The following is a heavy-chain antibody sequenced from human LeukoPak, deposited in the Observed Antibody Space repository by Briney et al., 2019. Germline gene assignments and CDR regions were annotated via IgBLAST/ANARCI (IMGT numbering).Heavy chain of an antibody. CDR1: GFTFSSYG. Sequence: PGGSLRLSCAASGFTFSSYGMHWVRQAPGKGLEWVAVISYDGSNKYYADSVKGRFTISRDNSKNTLYLQMNSLRAEDTAVYYCAKDLVYSSSSGEYYYGMDVWGQGTTVTASS. V-gene: IGHV3-30*18. J-gene: IGHJ6*02. CDR3: AKDLVYSSSSGEYYYGMDV. CDR2: ISYDGSNK. D-gene: IGHD6-6*01.